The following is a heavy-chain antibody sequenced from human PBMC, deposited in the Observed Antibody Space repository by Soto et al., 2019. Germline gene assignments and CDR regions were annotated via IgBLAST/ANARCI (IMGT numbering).Heavy chain of an antibody. D-gene: IGHD3-10*01. J-gene: IGHJ3*02. Sequence: PSETLSLTCTVSGGSISSGGYYWSRIRQHPGKGLEWIGYIYYSGSTYYNPSLKSRVTISVDTSKNQFSLKLSSVTAADTAVYYCARDDPPYYYGSGRGSDAFDIWGQGTMVTVSS. CDR1: GGSISSGGYY. CDR3: ARDDPPYYYGSGRGSDAFDI. V-gene: IGHV4-31*03. CDR2: IYYSGST.